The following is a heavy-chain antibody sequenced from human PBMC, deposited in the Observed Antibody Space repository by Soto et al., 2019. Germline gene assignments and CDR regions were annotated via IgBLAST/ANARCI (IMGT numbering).Heavy chain of an antibody. CDR3: ASIQLGYCSSTSCSFFDY. J-gene: IGHJ4*02. V-gene: IGHV4-4*02. CDR1: GGSISSSNW. Sequence: QVQLQESGPGLVKPSGTLSLTCAVSGGSISSSNWWSWVRQPPGKGLEWIGEIYHSGSTNYNPSLKSRVTISVDKSKNQFSLKLNSVTAADTTVYYCASIQLGYCSSTSCSFFDYWGQGTLVTVSS. D-gene: IGHD2-2*01. CDR2: IYHSGST.